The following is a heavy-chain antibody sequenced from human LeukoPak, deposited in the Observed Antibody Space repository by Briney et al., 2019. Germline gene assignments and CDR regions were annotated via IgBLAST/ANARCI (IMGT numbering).Heavy chain of an antibody. CDR3: ARGKGYCSGGSCFWGNWFDP. CDR1: GYTFTSYD. V-gene: IGHV1-8*03. D-gene: IGHD2-15*01. Sequence: ASVKVSCKASGYTFTSYDINWVRQATGQGLEWMGWMNPNSGNTGYAQKFQGRVTITRNTSISTAYMELNSLRSEDTAVYYCARGKGYCSGGSCFWGNWFDPWGQGTLVTVSS. CDR2: MNPNSGNT. J-gene: IGHJ5*02.